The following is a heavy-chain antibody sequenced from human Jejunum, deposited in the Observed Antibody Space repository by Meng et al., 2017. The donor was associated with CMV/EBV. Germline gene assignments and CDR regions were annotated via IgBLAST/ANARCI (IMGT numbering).Heavy chain of an antibody. J-gene: IGHJ4*02. V-gene: IGHV3-74*01. D-gene: IGHD4-17*01. CDR2: IDTNGRTI. Sequence: CAASGFPFSTYWMHWVRQAQGKGLVWVSRIDTNGRTINSADSVKGRFTISRDNAKNTLYLQMNSLRAEDTAVYYCARAGDYRFDYWGQGTLVTVSS. CDR3: ARAGDYRFDY. CDR1: GFPFSTYW.